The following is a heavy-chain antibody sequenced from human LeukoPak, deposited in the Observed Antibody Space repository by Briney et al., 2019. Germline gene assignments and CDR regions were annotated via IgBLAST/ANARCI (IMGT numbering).Heavy chain of an antibody. J-gene: IGHJ4*02. Sequence: SVKVSCKASGGTFSSYAISWVRQAPGQRLEWMGGIIPIFGTANYAQKFQGRVTITADESTSTAYMELSSLRSEDTAVYYCARSSPAYCGGDCPTSNFDYWGQGTLVTVSS. CDR3: ARSSPAYCGGDCPTSNFDY. V-gene: IGHV1-69*13. CDR2: IIPIFGTA. CDR1: GGTFSSYA. D-gene: IGHD2-21*02.